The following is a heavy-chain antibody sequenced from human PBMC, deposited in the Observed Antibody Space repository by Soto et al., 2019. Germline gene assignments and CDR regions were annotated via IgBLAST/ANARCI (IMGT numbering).Heavy chain of an antibody. J-gene: IGHJ3*02. CDR2: IYPGDSDT. V-gene: IGHV5-51*01. Sequence: GESLKISCKGSGYSFTSYWIGWVRQMPGKGLEWMGLIYPGDSDTRYSPSFQGQVTISADTSISTAYLQWSSLKASDTAMYYCARPALLWFGELSGAFDIWGQGTMVTVSS. CDR3: ARPALLWFGELSGAFDI. D-gene: IGHD3-10*01. CDR1: GYSFTSYW.